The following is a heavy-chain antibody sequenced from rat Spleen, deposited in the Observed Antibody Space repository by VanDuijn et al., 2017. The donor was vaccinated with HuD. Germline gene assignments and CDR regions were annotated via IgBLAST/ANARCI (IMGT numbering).Heavy chain of an antibody. D-gene: IGHD1-4*01. Sequence: EVQLVESGGGLVQPGRSIKLSCVASGFSVSTFYMAWVRRAPTKGLEWVTSISSGGGSTYYRDSVKGRFTSSRHNAKSTLYLQMDSLRSEDTATYYCATAGTRVSRFAYWGQGVMVTVSS. J-gene: IGHJ2*01. V-gene: IGHV5-25*01. CDR2: ISSGGGST. CDR3: ATAGTRVSRFAY. CDR1: GFSVSTFY.